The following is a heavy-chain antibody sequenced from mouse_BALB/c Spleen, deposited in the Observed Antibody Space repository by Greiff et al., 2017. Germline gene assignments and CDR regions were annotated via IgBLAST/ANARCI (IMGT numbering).Heavy chain of an antibody. V-gene: IGHV1-66*01. CDR3: ARRDGNYEREFGY. J-gene: IGHJ2*01. D-gene: IGHD2-1*01. CDR2: IFPGSGNT. Sequence: QVQLQQSGPELVKPGASVKISCKASGYSFTSYYIHWVKQRPGQGLEWIGWIFPGSGNTKYNEKFKGKATLTADTSSSTAYMQLSSLTSEDSAVYCCARRDGNYEREFGYWGQGTTLTVSS. CDR1: GYSFTSYY.